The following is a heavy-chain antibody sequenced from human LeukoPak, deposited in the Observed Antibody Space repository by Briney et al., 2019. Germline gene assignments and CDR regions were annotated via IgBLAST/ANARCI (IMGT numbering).Heavy chain of an antibody. D-gene: IGHD5-18*01. J-gene: IGHJ4*02. V-gene: IGHV4-34*01. CDR1: GGSFSGYY. Sequence: PSETLSLTCAVYGGSFSGYYWSWIRQPPGKGLEWIGEISHSGNTNYNPSLKSRVTISIDTSKNQFSLNLSSVTAEDTAVYYCARRGYSYRGPFDYWGQGTLVTVSS. CDR3: ARRGYSYRGPFDY. CDR2: ISHSGNT.